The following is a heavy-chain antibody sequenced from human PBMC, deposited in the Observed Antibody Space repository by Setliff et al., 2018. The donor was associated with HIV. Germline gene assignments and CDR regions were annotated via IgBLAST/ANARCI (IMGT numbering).Heavy chain of an antibody. CDR2: IYSGDSST. J-gene: IGHJ4*02. V-gene: IGHV3-23*03. Sequence: GGSLRLSCLSSGFTFGDYPMTWVRQAPGKGLEWVSVIYSGDSSTYYADSVKGRFTISRDNSNNTLYLQMNSLRAEDTAVYYCAKARGAAAGSVNYWGQGTLVTVSS. D-gene: IGHD6-13*01. CDR3: AKARGAAAGSVNY. CDR1: GFTFGDYP.